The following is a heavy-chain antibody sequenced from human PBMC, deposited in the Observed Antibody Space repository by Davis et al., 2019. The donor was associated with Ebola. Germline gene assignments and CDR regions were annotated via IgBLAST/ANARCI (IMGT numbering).Heavy chain of an antibody. V-gene: IGHV3-30-3*01. J-gene: IGHJ4*02. CDR3: ARGAGYSSRVPEMGY. CDR2: ISYDGSNK. CDR1: GFTFSSYA. Sequence: PGGSLRLSCAASGFTFSSYAMHWVRQAPGKGLKWVAVISYDGSNKYYADSVKGRFTISRDNSKNTLYLQMNSLRAEDTAVYYCARGAGYSSRVPEMGYWGQGTLVTVSS. D-gene: IGHD6-13*01.